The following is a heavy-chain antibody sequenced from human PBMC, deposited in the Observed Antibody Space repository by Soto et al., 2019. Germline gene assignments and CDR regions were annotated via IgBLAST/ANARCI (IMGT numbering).Heavy chain of an antibody. J-gene: IGHJ4*02. Sequence: EVQLLESGGGLVQPGGSLRLSCAASGFTFSNYAMTWVRQAPGKGLEWVSAITGSGGGTYFVDSVKGRFTISRDNSKNTVYLQMNSLRAEDTAVYYCANRPLTAAGFDYWGQGTLVTVSS. V-gene: IGHV3-23*01. CDR1: GFTFSNYA. CDR2: ITGSGGGT. D-gene: IGHD6-13*01. CDR3: ANRPLTAAGFDY.